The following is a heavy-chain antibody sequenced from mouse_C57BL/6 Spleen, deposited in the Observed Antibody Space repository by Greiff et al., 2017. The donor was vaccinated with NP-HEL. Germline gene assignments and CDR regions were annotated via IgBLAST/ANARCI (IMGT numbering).Heavy chain of an antibody. V-gene: IGHV1-82*01. J-gene: IGHJ3*01. CDR3: ARDSSGAWFAY. Sequence: VQLQQSGPELVKPGASVKISCKASGYAFSSSWMNWVKQRPGKGLEWIGRIYPGDGDTNYNGKFKGKATLTADKSSSTAYMQLSSLTSEDSAVYFCARDSSGAWFAYWGQGTLVTVSA. CDR1: GYAFSSSW. CDR2: IYPGDGDT. D-gene: IGHD3-2*02.